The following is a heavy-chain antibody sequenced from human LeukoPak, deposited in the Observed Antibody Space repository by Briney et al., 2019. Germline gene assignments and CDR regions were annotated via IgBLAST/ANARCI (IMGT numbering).Heavy chain of an antibody. CDR1: GYTFTDYY. CDR2: IDPNSGGP. CDR3: ARDGVAGSSDAFDL. Sequence: ASVKVSCKASGYTFTDYYIHWVRQAPGQGLEWMTYIDPNSGGPHFAQKFQGRVTLTRDTSISTAYMELKWLTSDDTAVYYCARDGVAGSSDAFDLWGQGTMATVSS. V-gene: IGHV1-2*02. D-gene: IGHD6-19*01. J-gene: IGHJ3*01.